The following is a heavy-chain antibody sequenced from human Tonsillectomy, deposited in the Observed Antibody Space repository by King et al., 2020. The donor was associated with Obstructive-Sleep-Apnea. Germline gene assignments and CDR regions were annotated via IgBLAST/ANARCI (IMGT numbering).Heavy chain of an antibody. CDR3: ARDKLITSYTGSYFPY. V-gene: IGHV3-7*01. CDR1: GFTFSNYW. CDR2: IKEDGGEK. D-gene: IGHD1-26*01. Sequence: VQLVESGGGLVQPGGSLTLSCAASGFTFSNYWMSWVRQAPGKGLEWVAIIKEDGGEKYFVDSVKGRFSISRDNAKNSLYLQMNSLRAEDTAVYFCARDKLITSYTGSYFPYWGQGTLVTVSS. J-gene: IGHJ4*02.